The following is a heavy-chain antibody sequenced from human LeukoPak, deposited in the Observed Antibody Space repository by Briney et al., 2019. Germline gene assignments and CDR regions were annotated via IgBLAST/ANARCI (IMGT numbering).Heavy chain of an antibody. CDR3: AREHHDYSNYYYSYYMDV. CDR2: IYYSGCT. V-gene: IGHV4-59*01. D-gene: IGHD4-11*01. CDR1: GGSISSYY. J-gene: IGHJ6*03. Sequence: SDTLSLTCTVSGGSISSYYWIWIRQPPGKGLEGSGYIYYSGCTNYNPSLKSRVTISVDTSKNPFSLKLSSVTAADTAVYYCAREHHDYSNYYYSYYMDVWGKGTTVTVSS.